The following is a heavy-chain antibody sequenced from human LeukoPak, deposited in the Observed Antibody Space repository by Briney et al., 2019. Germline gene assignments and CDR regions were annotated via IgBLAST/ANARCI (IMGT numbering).Heavy chain of an antibody. J-gene: IGHJ5*02. Sequence: PSETLSLTCAVYGGSFSGYYWSWIRQPPGKGLEWIGEINHSGSTNYNPSLKSRVTISVDTSKNQFSLKLSSVTAADTAVYYCARDGGIRFGSTVTTWNWFDPWGQGTLVTVSS. V-gene: IGHV4-34*01. CDR1: GGSFSGYY. CDR2: INHSGST. CDR3: ARDGGIRFGSTVTTWNWFDP. D-gene: IGHD4-17*01.